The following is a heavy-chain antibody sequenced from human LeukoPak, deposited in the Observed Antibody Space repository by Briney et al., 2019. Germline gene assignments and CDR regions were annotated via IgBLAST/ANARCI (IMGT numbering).Heavy chain of an antibody. J-gene: IGHJ6*03. Sequence: QAGGSLRLSCAASGFNFSSYGMHWVRQAPGKGLEWVAVIWYDGSNKYYADSVKGRFTISRDNSKNTLYLQMNSLRAEDTAVCYCARDGYYGSGKYYYYYYMDVWGKGTTVTVSS. CDR2: IWYDGSNK. V-gene: IGHV3-33*01. D-gene: IGHD3-10*01. CDR3: ARDGYYGSGKYYYYYYMDV. CDR1: GFNFSSYG.